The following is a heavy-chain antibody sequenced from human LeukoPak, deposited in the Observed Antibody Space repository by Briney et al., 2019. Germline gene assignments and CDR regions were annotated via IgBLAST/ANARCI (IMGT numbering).Heavy chain of an antibody. V-gene: IGHV3-74*01. Sequence: GGSLRLSCAASGFTFGNYWMHWVRQAPGKGLLWVSRISDDGSSANYADSVQGRFTISRDNAKNTVYLQMHSLRAEDTAVYYCVSGYCSSTTCYRGSYWGQGTLVTVSS. D-gene: IGHD2-2*03. CDR3: VSGYCSSTTCYRGSY. CDR2: ISDDGSSA. CDR1: GFTFGNYW. J-gene: IGHJ4*02.